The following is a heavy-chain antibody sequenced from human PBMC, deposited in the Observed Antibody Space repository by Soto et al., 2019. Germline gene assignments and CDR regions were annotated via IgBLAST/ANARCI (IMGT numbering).Heavy chain of an antibody. CDR2: ISAYNGNT. J-gene: IGHJ6*02. CDR3: ARGEGYSSSWYGVGCCYYGMDV. CDR1: GYTFISYG. D-gene: IGHD6-13*01. V-gene: IGHV1-18*01. Sequence: ASVKVSCKASGYTFISYGISWVRQAPGQGLEWMGWISAYNGNTNYAQKFQGRVTMTRNTSISTAYMELSSLRSEDTAVYYCARGEGYSSSWYGVGCCYYGMDVWGQGTTVTVSS.